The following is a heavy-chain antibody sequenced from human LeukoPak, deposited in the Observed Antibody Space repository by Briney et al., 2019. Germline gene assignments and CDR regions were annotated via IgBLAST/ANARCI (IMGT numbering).Heavy chain of an antibody. CDR1: GFTFDDYA. CDR2: ISADGGST. CDR3: AKESGKFDY. J-gene: IGHJ4*02. V-gene: IGHV3-43*02. Sequence: GGSLRLSCAASGFTFDDYAMHWVRQAPGKGLEWVSPISADGGSTFSADSVKGRFSISRDNGKNSLYLQMNSLRSEDTAMYYCAKESGKFDYWGQGTLVAVSS.